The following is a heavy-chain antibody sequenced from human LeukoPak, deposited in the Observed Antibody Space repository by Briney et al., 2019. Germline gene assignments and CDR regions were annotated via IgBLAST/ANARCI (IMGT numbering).Heavy chain of an antibody. CDR2: INHSGST. V-gene: IGHV4-34*01. CDR3: ARHRATGITMVRGVPSPLDY. Sequence: SETLSLTCAVYGGSFSGYYWSWIRQPPGKGLEWIGEINHSGSTNYNPSLESRITMSVDTSKNQFSLKLSSVTAADTAVYYCARHRATGITMVRGVPSPLDYWGQGTLVTVSS. J-gene: IGHJ4*02. CDR1: GGSFSGYY. D-gene: IGHD3-10*01.